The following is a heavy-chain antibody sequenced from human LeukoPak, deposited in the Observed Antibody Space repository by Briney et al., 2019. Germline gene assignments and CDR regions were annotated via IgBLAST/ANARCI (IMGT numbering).Heavy chain of an antibody. V-gene: IGHV1-69*06. J-gene: IGHJ5*02. CDR1: GGTFSIYA. Sequence: SVKVSYTGSGGTFSIYASSWVRQAPGEGREWMGGIIPIFGTANYAQKFQGRVTITADKSTSTAYMELRSLRSEDTAVYYCARGYSSPWYWFDPWGQGTLVPASS. D-gene: IGHD6-19*01. CDR3: ARGYSSPWYWFDP. CDR2: IIPIFGTA.